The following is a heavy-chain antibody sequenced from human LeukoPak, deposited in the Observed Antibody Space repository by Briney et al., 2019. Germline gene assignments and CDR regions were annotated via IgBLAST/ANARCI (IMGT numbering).Heavy chain of an antibody. CDR1: GFTFDDYA. CDR3: AKEKFSSSGYRKAAQFDAFDI. J-gene: IGHJ3*02. V-gene: IGHV3-9*03. D-gene: IGHD3-22*01. CDR2: ISWNSGSI. Sequence: PGGSLRLSCAASGFTFDDYAMHWVRQAPGKGLEWVSGISWNSGSIGYADSVKGRFTISRDNAKNSLYLQMNSLRAEDMALYYCAKEKFSSSGYRKAAQFDAFDIWGQGTMVTVSS.